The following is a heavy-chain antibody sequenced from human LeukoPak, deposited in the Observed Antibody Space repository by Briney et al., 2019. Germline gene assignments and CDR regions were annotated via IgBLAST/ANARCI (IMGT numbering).Heavy chain of an antibody. D-gene: IGHD3-22*01. J-gene: IGHJ3*02. Sequence: SQTLSLTCTVSGGSISSGSYYWSWIRQPAGKGLEWIGRIYTSGSTNYNPSLKSRVTISVDTSKNQFSLKLSSVTAADTAVYYCARQSGITMIVVIIGDAFDIWGQGTMVTVSS. CDR2: IYTSGST. CDR1: GGSISSGSYY. V-gene: IGHV4-61*02. CDR3: ARQSGITMIVVIIGDAFDI.